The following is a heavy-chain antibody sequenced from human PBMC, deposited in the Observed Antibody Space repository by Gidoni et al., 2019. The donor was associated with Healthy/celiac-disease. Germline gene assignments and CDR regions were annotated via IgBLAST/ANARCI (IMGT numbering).Heavy chain of an antibody. CDR3: AKPGYQLLYCFDY. D-gene: IGHD2-2*02. Sequence: EVQLLESRGGLVQPGGSLRLSCAASAFTFSSYAMRWVRQAPGKGLEWVSAISGSGGSTYYADSVKGRFTISRDNSKNTLYLQMNSLRAEDTAVYYCAKPGYQLLYCFDYWGQGTLVTVSS. V-gene: IGHV3-23*01. CDR1: AFTFSSYA. J-gene: IGHJ4*02. CDR2: ISGSGGST.